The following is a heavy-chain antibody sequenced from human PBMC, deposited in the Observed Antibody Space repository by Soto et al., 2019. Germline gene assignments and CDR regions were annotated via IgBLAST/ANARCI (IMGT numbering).Heavy chain of an antibody. D-gene: IGHD4-17*01. CDR2: MNPNSGNT. CDR1: GYTFTKFD. J-gene: IGHJ5*02. Sequence: QVQLVQSGAEVKKPGASVRVSCKASGYTFTKFDINWVRQATGQGLEWMGWMNPNSGNTGYAQKLQGRVTMTRNTSITTAYMELSTLRSEDTAVYYCVRGDYGDYSHWFDPWGQGTLVTASS. V-gene: IGHV1-8*01. CDR3: VRGDYGDYSHWFDP.